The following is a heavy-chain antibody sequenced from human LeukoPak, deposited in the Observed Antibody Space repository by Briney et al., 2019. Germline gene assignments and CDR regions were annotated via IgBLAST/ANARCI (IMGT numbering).Heavy chain of an antibody. CDR3: ARDVWVRGVIISDY. CDR2: VDHSGYT. Sequence: SGTLSLTCAVSGGSIGSTNWWTWVRQPPGKGLEWIGEVDHSGYTNYNPSLKSRVTISVDKSKNHFSLKLSSVTAADTAIYYCARDVWVRGVIISDYWGQGTLVTVSS. D-gene: IGHD3-10*01. CDR1: GGSIGSTNW. J-gene: IGHJ4*02. V-gene: IGHV4-4*02.